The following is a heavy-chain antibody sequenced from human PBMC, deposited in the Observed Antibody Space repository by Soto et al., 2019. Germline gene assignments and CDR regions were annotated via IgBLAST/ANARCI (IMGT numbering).Heavy chain of an antibody. CDR1: GGYISYYY. D-gene: IGHD3-10*01. CDR3: AREGFGLVGFNYYYMDV. Sequence: SETLSLTCAVSGGYISYYYWSWIRQSPGKGLEWIGYIQDTGTTKYNPSLKSRVTISVDTSKNQFSLNLSSVTAADTAVYYCAREGFGLVGFNYYYMDVWGKGTTVTVSS. V-gene: IGHV4-59*01. CDR2: IQDTGTT. J-gene: IGHJ6*03.